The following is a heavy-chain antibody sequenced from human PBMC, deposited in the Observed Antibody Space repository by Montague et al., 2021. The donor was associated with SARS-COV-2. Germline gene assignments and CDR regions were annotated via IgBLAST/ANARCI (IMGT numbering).Heavy chain of an antibody. CDR3: ARVHLYYDFWSGYYDQYGMDV. D-gene: IGHD3-3*01. V-gene: IGHV3-53*01. Sequence: SLRLSCAASGFTVSSNYMSWVRQAPGKGLEWVSVIYSGGSTYYADSVKGRFTISRDNSKNTLYLQMNSLRAEDTAAYYCARVHLYYDFWSGYYDQYGMDVWGQGTTVTVSS. CDR2: IYSGGST. CDR1: GFTVSSNY. J-gene: IGHJ6*02.